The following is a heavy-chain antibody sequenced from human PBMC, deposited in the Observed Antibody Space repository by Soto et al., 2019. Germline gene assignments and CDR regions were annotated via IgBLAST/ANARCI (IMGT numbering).Heavy chain of an antibody. Sequence: EVQLVESGGGLVQPGESLRLSCEASGLTFDAYWMNWVRQAPGKGLEWVANIKHDASDEYYVDSVKGRFTISRDNGKSSLYLEMRDLRAEDTAVYYCVRDAYGWVSFGTWGQGTLVTVSS. V-gene: IGHV3-7*01. CDR3: VRDAYGWVSFGT. D-gene: IGHD3-10*01. J-gene: IGHJ5*02. CDR1: GLTFDAYW. CDR2: IKHDASDE.